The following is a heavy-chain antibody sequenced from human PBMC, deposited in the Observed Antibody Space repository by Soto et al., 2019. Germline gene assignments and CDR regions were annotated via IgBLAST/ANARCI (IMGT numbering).Heavy chain of an antibody. J-gene: IGHJ4*01. CDR1: GFTFSNAW. Sequence: EVQLVESGGGLMKPGGSLRLSCAASGFTFSNAWMNWVRQAPGKGLEWVGRIKSKADGETTDYAAPVKGGFSISRDDFESTESLEMISLSSEETAVYYCTTLPRIDSSGYPNPPRHYWGHGNLVTVSS. CDR3: TTLPRIDSSGYPNPPRHY. D-gene: IGHD3-22*01. CDR2: IKSKADGETT. V-gene: IGHV3-15*07.